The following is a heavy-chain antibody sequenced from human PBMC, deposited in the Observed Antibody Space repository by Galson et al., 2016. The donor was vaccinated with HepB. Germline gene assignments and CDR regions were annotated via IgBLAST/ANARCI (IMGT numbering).Heavy chain of an antibody. CDR3: ARIARGSSYTLGSFDL. CDR2: IGTLHDS. D-gene: IGHD6-13*01. CDR1: GFTFRSYD. Sequence: SLRLSCAASGFTFRSYDMSWVRQSTGKGLEWVAAIGTLHDSFFPDSVQGRFSISRENVKNSLYLQLNRLRAGDTAVYYCARIARGSSYTLGSFDLWGRGTLVTVSS. J-gene: IGHJ2*01. V-gene: IGHV3-13*04.